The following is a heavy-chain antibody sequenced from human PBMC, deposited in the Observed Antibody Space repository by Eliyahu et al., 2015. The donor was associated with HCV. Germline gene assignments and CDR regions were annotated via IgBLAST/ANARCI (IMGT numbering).Heavy chain of an antibody. J-gene: IGHJ3*01. Sequence: QVQLVEPGGGVVQPGRSLXLSCAXAGFXFSXFGXHWVRQAPGKGLGWVGLIYYDGSNKYHADSVKGRFTISRDNSKNTFYLQMNSLRAEDTAVYYCARDRVPHCGGDCLRNAFDFWGPGTMVTVSS. V-gene: IGHV3-33*01. CDR3: ARDRVPHCGGDCLRNAFDF. CDR1: GFXFSXFG. D-gene: IGHD2-21*02. CDR2: IYYDGSNK.